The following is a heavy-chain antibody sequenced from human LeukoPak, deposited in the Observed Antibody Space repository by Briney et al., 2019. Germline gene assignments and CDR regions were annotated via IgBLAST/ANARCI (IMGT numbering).Heavy chain of an antibody. D-gene: IGHD5-24*01. CDR3: ARVATIRRNAYDI. J-gene: IGHJ3*02. Sequence: PSETLSLTCAVYGGSFSGYYWSWIRQPPGKGLEWIGEINHSGSTNYNPSLKSRVTISVDTSKNQFSLKLSSVTAADTAVYYCARVATIRRNAYDIWGQGTMVTVSS. CDR1: GGSFSGYY. CDR2: INHSGST. V-gene: IGHV4-34*01.